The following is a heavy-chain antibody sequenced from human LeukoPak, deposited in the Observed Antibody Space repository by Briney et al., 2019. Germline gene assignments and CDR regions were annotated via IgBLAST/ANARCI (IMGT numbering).Heavy chain of an antibody. CDR3: VEGGIAPLNWFDP. Sequence: SVKVSCKASGGTFSSYAISWVRQAPGQGLEWMGGIIPMFNTTKYAQKFQDRVTITADESTSTAYMELSSLRSEDTAVYYCVEGGIAPLNWFDPWGQGTLVTVSS. CDR2: IIPMFNTT. V-gene: IGHV1-69*13. CDR1: GGTFSSYA. J-gene: IGHJ5*02. D-gene: IGHD6-13*01.